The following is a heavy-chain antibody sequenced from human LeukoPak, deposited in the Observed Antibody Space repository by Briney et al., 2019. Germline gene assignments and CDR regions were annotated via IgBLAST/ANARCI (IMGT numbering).Heavy chain of an antibody. J-gene: IGHJ4*02. D-gene: IGHD3-22*01. CDR3: ARGGHYYDSSGYYEYFDY. Sequence: SQTLSLTCTVSGGSINSGSYYWNWIRQPAGKGLEWIGRIYTSGSTNYNPSLKSRVTISLDTSKNQFSLKLSSVTAADTAVYYCARGGHYYDSSGYYEYFDYWGQGTLVTVSS. CDR2: IYTSGST. CDR1: GGSINSGSYY. V-gene: IGHV4-61*02.